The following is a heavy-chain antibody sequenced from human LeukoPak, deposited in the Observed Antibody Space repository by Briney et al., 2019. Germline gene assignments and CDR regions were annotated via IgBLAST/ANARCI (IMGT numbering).Heavy chain of an antibody. CDR2: IYISGST. J-gene: IGHJ4*02. Sequence: KPSQTLSLTCTVSGGSISSSSYSWSWIRQPARKGLEWIGRIYISGSTNYNPSLKSRVTISVETSKNQFSLKLSSVTAADTAVYYCARVTGYMIEDYFDYWGQGTLVTVSS. CDR3: ARVTGYMIEDYFDY. V-gene: IGHV4-61*02. D-gene: IGHD3-22*01. CDR1: GGSISSSSYS.